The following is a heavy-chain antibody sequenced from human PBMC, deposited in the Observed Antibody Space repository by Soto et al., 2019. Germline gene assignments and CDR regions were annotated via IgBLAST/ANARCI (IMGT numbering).Heavy chain of an antibody. CDR3: VGGDYAGAGSFYLTDH. Sequence: EVQLVESGGGLVQPGGSLRLSCTASGLTFNNYWMHWVRQAPGKGPVWVSRINGDGRTTTYADSVRGRFTISRDNAKNTVYLQMNSLTAEDTAEYYCVGGDYAGAGSFYLTDHWGQGSLVTVSS. CDR1: GLTFNNYW. V-gene: IGHV3-74*01. J-gene: IGHJ4*02. D-gene: IGHD3-10*01. CDR2: INGDGRTT.